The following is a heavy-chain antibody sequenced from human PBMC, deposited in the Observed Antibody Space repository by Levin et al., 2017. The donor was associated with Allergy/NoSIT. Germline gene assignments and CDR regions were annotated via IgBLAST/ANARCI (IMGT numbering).Heavy chain of an antibody. Sequence: SETLSLTCAVYGGSFSGYYWSWIRQPPGKGLEWIGEINHSGSTNYNPSLKSRVTISVDTSKNQFSLKLSSVTAADTAVYYCARGSVLRLNWFDPWGQGTLVTVSS. CDR1: GGSFSGYY. D-gene: IGHD3-16*01. J-gene: IGHJ5*02. CDR2: INHSGST. V-gene: IGHV4-34*01. CDR3: ARGSVLRLNWFDP.